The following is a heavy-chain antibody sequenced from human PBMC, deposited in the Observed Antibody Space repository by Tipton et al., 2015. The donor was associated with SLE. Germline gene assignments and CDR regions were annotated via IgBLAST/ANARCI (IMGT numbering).Heavy chain of an antibody. V-gene: IGHV3-33*01. CDR1: GFTFSNYV. Sequence: SLRLSCAASGFTFSNYVLHWVRQAPGKGLEWVAAIWYDGTKKYYAESVMGRVTISRDNSRNTMDLQMNNLRPEDTAVYYCAGDTAFIDYRFDYWGQGSLVTVSS. D-gene: IGHD4/OR15-4a*01. CDR2: IWYDGTKK. J-gene: IGHJ4*02. CDR3: AGDTAFIDYRFDY.